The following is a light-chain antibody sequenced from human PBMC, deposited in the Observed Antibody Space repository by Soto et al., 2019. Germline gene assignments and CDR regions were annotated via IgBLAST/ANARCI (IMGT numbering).Light chain of an antibody. Sequence: EIVMTQSPATLSVSPGERVTLSCRASQSVYSNLAWYQQKPGQAPRLLIHGSFTRATGIPARFSGSGSGTESTLTISSLQSEDFAVYYCQQFNQWPLTFGGGTKVEIK. J-gene: IGKJ4*01. CDR2: GSF. V-gene: IGKV3-15*01. CDR1: QSVYSN. CDR3: QQFNQWPLT.